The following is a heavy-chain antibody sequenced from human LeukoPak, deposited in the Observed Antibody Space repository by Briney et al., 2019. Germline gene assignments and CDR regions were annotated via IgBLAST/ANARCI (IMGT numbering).Heavy chain of an antibody. CDR3: AKTAGSYYFDY. Sequence: ASVKVSCMASGCTFTGYYMHWVRQAPGQGLEWMGWINPNSGGTNYAQKFQGRVTMTRDTSISTAYMELSRLRSDDTAVYYCAKTAGSYYFDYRGQGTLVTVSS. V-gene: IGHV1-2*02. CDR1: GCTFTGYY. CDR2: INPNSGGT. J-gene: IGHJ4*02. D-gene: IGHD1-26*01.